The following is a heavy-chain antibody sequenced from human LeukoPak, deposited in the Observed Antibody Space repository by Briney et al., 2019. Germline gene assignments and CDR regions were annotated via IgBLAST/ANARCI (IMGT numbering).Heavy chain of an antibody. CDR1: GFTFTSYG. D-gene: IGHD3-10*01. CDR3: ARGRSITLLRGVAMSDGFDI. J-gene: IGHJ3*02. V-gene: IGHV3-21*01. CDR2: IDTSGSYI. Sequence: GGSLRLSCTASGFTFTSYGMNWVRQAPGKGLEWVSFIDTSGSYIYYGDSLKGRVTISRDNAKNSLYLQMNGLRAEDTAVYFCARGRSITLLRGVAMSDGFDIWGQGAMVTVSS.